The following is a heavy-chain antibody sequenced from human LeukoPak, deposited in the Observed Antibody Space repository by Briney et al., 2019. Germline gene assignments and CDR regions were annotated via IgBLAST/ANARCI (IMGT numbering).Heavy chain of an antibody. CDR2: INPNSGGT. CDR3: ARGRHLDTATFDENY. CDR1: GYTFSAYY. V-gene: IGHV1-2*02. J-gene: IGHJ4*02. D-gene: IGHD2/OR15-2a*01. Sequence: GASVKVSCKASGYTFSAYYIHWVRQAPGQGLEWVGWINPNSGGTEYAQTFQGRFTMTRDTSISTAYMELTSLRSDDTAVYYCARGRHLDTATFDENYWGQGTLVTVSS.